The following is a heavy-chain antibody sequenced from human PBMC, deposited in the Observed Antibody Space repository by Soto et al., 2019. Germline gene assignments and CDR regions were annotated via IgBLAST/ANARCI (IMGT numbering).Heavy chain of an antibody. V-gene: IGHV3-23*01. Sequence: GGSLRLSCAASGFTFSSYAMSWVRQAPGKGLEWVSAISGSGGSTYYADSVKGRFTISRDNSKNTLYLQMNSLRAEDTAVYYCAKPTDDYGDYDGMDVWGQGTTVTVSS. CDR3: AKPTDDYGDYDGMDV. J-gene: IGHJ6*02. CDR2: ISGSGGST. CDR1: GFTFSSYA. D-gene: IGHD4-17*01.